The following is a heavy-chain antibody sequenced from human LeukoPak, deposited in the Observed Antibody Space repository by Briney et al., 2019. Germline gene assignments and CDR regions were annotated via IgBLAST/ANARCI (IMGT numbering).Heavy chain of an antibody. CDR3: ASYSGSYRGRASDI. D-gene: IGHD1-26*01. J-gene: IGHJ3*02. V-gene: IGHV1-18*01. Sequence: ASVKVSCKASGYTFTSYGISWVRQAPGQGLEWMGWISAHNGNTNYAQKFQGRVTITADKSTSTAYMELSSLRSEDTAVYYCASYSGSYRGRASDIWGQGTMVTVSS. CDR2: ISAHNGNT. CDR1: GYTFTSYG.